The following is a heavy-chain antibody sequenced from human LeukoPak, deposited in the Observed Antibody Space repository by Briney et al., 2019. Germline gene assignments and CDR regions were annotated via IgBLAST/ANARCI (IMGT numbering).Heavy chain of an antibody. J-gene: IGHJ4*02. Sequence: GGSLRLSCAASGFTFSSYSMNWVRQAPGKGLEWVSYISSGSSTIYYADSVKGRFTISRDNAKNSLYLQMNSLRAEDTAVYYCARWCSSSSCFRGFDYWGQGTLVTVSP. CDR1: GFTFSSYS. CDR3: ARWCSSSSCFRGFDY. D-gene: IGHD2-2*01. V-gene: IGHV3-48*01. CDR2: ISSGSSTI.